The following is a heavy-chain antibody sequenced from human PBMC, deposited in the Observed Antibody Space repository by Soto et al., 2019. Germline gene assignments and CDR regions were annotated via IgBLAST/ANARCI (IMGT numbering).Heavy chain of an antibody. V-gene: IGHV3-30*18. CDR3: AKRGVDYGDYPGNLFAY. Sequence: QVQLVESGGGVVQPGRSLRLSCAASGFTFSSYGMHWVRQAPGKGLEWVAVISYDGSNKYYADSVKGRFTISRDNSKNTLYRQMNSLRAEHTAVYYCAKRGVDYGDYPGNLFAYWGQGTLVTVSS. J-gene: IGHJ4*02. CDR2: ISYDGSNK. D-gene: IGHD4-17*01. CDR1: GFTFSSYG.